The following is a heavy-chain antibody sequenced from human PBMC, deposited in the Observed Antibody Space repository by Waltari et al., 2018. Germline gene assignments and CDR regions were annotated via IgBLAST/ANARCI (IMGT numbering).Heavy chain of an antibody. J-gene: IGHJ5*02. CDR3: ARGVGATNWFDP. CDR1: GGFFSGYY. V-gene: IGHV4-34*01. D-gene: IGHD1-26*01. Sequence: QVQLQQWGAGLLKPSETLSLTCAVYGGFFSGYYWSWIRQPPGKGLERIGEINHSGSTNYNPDLKSRVTISVDTSKNQFSLKLSSVTAADTAVYYCARGVGATNWFDPWGQGTLVTVSS. CDR2: INHSGST.